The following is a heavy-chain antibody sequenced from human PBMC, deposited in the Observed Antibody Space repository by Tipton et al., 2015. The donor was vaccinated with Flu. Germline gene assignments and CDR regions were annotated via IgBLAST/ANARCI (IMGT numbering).Heavy chain of an antibody. CDR1: GGSISSSSYY. CDR3: ASLMVAGTDYYYGMDV. J-gene: IGHJ6*02. V-gene: IGHV4-39*07. CDR2: IYHSGST. Sequence: TLSLTCTVSGGSISSSSYYWGWIRQPPGKGLEWIGNIYHSGSTFYNPSLKSRVTISVDTSKNQFSLKLRSVTAADTAVYYCASLMVAGTDYYYGMDVWGQETTVTVSS. D-gene: IGHD6-19*01.